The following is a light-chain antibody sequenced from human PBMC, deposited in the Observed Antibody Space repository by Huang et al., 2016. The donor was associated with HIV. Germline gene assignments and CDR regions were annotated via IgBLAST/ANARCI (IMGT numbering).Light chain of an antibody. CDR3: QQYNNWPPA. CDR1: RSLSST. CDR2: GTS. V-gene: IGKV3-15*01. J-gene: IGKJ1*01. Sequence: EVVMTQSPVTLSVSSGERATLSCRASRSLSSTLAWYQQKLGQAPRLLIYGTSTRATGIPARFSGTGSGTEFTLTISSLQSEDFAVYYCQQYNNWPPAFGQGTKVEIK.